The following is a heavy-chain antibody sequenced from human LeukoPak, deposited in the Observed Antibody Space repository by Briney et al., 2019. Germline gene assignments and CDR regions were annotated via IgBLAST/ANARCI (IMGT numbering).Heavy chain of an antibody. J-gene: IGHJ5*02. D-gene: IGHD3-9*01. Sequence: QAGGSLRLSCAASGFTFSSYSMNWVRQAPGKGLEWVSYISSSSSTIYYADSVKGRFTISRDNAKDSLYLQMNSLRAEDTAVYYCAKTRYFDWLADDNWFDPWGQGTLVTVSS. V-gene: IGHV3-48*01. CDR1: GFTFSSYS. CDR2: ISSSSSTI. CDR3: AKTRYFDWLADDNWFDP.